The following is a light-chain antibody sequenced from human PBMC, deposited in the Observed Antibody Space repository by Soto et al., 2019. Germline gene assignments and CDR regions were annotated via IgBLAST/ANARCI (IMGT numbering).Light chain of an antibody. CDR3: SSDTTSNTRQIV. CDR2: DVS. J-gene: IGLJ1*01. CDR1: SSDVGGYNY. V-gene: IGLV2-14*03. Sequence: QSALTQPASVSGSPGQSITISCTGTSSDVGGYNYVSWYQHHPGKAPKLIIYDVSNRPSGVSIRFSGSKSDNTASLTISGLQPDDEADYHCSSDTTSNTRQIVFGTGTKLTVL.